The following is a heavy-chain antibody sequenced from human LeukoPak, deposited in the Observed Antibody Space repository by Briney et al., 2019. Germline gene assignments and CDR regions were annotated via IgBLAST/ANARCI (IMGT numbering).Heavy chain of an antibody. CDR3: ARDRPYYYDSSGYYLHNY. D-gene: IGHD3-22*01. Sequence: ASVKVSCKASGGTFSSYGISWVRQAPGQGLEWMGWISAYNGNTNYAQKLQGRVTMTTDTSTSTAYMELRSLRSDDTAVYYCARDRPYYYDSSGYYLHNYWGQGTLVTVSS. CDR1: GGTFSSYG. CDR2: ISAYNGNT. V-gene: IGHV1-18*01. J-gene: IGHJ4*02.